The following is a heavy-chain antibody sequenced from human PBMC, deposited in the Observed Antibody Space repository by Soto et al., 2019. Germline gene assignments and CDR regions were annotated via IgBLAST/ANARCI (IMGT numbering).Heavy chain of an antibody. CDR2: IYQSGSA. CDR1: NDSIISNYY. Sequence: NPSETLSLTCVVSNDSIISNYYWGWIRQPPGRGLEWIGIIYQSGSAFYNPSLKSRVTMSIDMSEDQFSLRLTSVTAADTAVYYCTRERYGDYAVDSWGQGTLVTVSS. CDR3: TRERYGDYAVDS. V-gene: IGHV4-38-2*02. D-gene: IGHD4-17*01. J-gene: IGHJ4*02.